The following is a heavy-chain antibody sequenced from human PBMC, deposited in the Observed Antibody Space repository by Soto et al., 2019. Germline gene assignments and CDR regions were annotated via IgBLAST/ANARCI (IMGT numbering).Heavy chain of an antibody. Sequence: QVQLQESGPGLVKPSETLSLTCTVSGGSISSYYWSWIRQPPGKGLEWIGYIYYSGSTNYNPSLKSRVTISVDTSKNQFSLKLSSVTAADTAVYYCAIAYDFWSGSNWFDPWGQGTLVTVSS. CDR2: IYYSGST. CDR3: AIAYDFWSGSNWFDP. D-gene: IGHD3-3*01. V-gene: IGHV4-59*01. J-gene: IGHJ5*02. CDR1: GGSISSYY.